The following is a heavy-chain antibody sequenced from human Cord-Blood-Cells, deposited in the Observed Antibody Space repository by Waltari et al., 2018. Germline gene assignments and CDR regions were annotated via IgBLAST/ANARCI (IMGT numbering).Heavy chain of an antibody. CDR3: ARDRFSLGRAFGLVDY. V-gene: IGHV3-33*01. J-gene: IGHJ4*02. Sequence: APGKGLEWVAVIWYDGSNKYYADSVKGRFTISRDNSKNTLYLQMNSLRAEDTAVYYCARDRFSLGRAFGLVDYWGQGTLVTVSS. D-gene: IGHD3-3*01. CDR2: IWYDGSNK.